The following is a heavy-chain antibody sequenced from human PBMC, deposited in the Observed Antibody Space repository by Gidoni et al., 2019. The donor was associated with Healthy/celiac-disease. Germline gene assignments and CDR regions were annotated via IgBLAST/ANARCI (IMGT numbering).Heavy chain of an antibody. CDR2: ISRSGSTI. CDR3: AREPPGIEIGNYYGMDV. Sequence: EVQLVESGGGLVQPGGSLRLSCAASGFTFSSYEMNGVRQAPGKGLEWVSYISRSGSTIYYADSVKGRFTISRDNAKNSLYLQMNSLRAEDTAVYYGAREPPGIEIGNYYGMDVWGQGTTVTVSS. V-gene: IGHV3-48*03. D-gene: IGHD6-13*01. CDR1: GFTFSSYE. J-gene: IGHJ6*02.